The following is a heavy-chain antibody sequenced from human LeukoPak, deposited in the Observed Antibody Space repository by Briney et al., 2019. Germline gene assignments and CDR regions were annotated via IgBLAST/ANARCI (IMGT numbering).Heavy chain of an antibody. Sequence: GGSLRLSCAASGFTFSSSAMSWVRQGPGKGLEWFSAISGSGDRTYYADSVRGRFTISRDNSKNTLYLQMNSLRAEDTAVYYCARDLSIIITFGGLNDGWGQGTLVTVSS. V-gene: IGHV3-23*01. CDR3: ARDLSIIITFGGLNDG. CDR1: GFTFSSSA. J-gene: IGHJ4*02. CDR2: ISGSGDRT. D-gene: IGHD3-16*01.